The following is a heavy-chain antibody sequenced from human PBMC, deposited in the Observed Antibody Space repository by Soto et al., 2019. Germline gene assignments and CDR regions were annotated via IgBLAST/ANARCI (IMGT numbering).Heavy chain of an antibody. D-gene: IGHD2-2*01. CDR2: IMPLFGKP. V-gene: IGHV1-69*13. Sequence: WASVKVSCKASGVSFSGYAFSWVRQAPGQGLEWMGGIMPLFGKPDYAQKFQGRVTITADESTSTTYMELSSLRSEDTALYFCASASSTSWLYYFDYWGQGTRVTVSS. J-gene: IGHJ4*02. CDR3: ASASSTSWLYYFDY. CDR1: GVSFSGYA.